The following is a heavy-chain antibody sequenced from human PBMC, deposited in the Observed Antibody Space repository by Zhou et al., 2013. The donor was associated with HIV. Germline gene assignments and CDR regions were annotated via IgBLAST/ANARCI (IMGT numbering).Heavy chain of an antibody. J-gene: IGHJ5*02. Sequence: QVQLVQSGAEVKKPGSSVKVSCKASGGTFSSYAISWVRQAPGQGLEWMGGIIPIFGTANYAQKFQGRVTITTDESTSTAYMELSSLRSEDTAVYYCARDIIAARRWGNWFDPGAREPWVTGLL. D-gene: IGHD6-6*01. CDR1: GGTFSSYA. V-gene: IGHV1-69*05. CDR2: IIPIFGTA. CDR3: ARDIIAARRWGNWFDP.